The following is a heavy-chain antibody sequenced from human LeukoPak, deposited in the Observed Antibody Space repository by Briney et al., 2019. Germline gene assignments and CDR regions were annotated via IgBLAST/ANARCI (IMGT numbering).Heavy chain of an antibody. CDR2: INLNSGGT. Sequence: ASVRVSCKASGDTFTDYYMHWVRQAPGQGLEWMGWINLNSGGTYYAQKFQGRVTMTRDTSISTAYMELTRLRSDDTAVFYCARGDCRSTSCYHPDYWGQGTLVTVSS. CDR3: ARGDCRSTSCYHPDY. V-gene: IGHV1-2*02. CDR1: GDTFTDYY. D-gene: IGHD2-2*01. J-gene: IGHJ4*02.